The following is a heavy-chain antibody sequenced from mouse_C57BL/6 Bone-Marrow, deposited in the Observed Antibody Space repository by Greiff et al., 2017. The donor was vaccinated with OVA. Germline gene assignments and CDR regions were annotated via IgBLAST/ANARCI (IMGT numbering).Heavy chain of an antibody. V-gene: IGHV1-7*01. CDR3: AGNCYGTSVCAMAY. Sequence: QVQLQQSGAELVKPGASVKLSCKASGYTFTSYWMHWVKQRPGQGLEWIGYINPSSGDTKYNQKFKGKATLTADKSSSTAYMQLSSLTYEDSAVYYCAGNCYGTSVCAMAYWGQGTSVTVSS. D-gene: IGHD1-1*01. CDR1: GYTFTSYW. CDR2: INPSSGDT. J-gene: IGHJ4*01.